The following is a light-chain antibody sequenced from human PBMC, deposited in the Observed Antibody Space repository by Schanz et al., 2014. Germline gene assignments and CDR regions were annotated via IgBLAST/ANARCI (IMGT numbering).Light chain of an antibody. CDR1: SSNIGAGYD. J-gene: IGLJ1*01. V-gene: IGLV1-40*01. Sequence: QSVLTQPPSVSGAPGQRVTISCSGSSSNIGAGYDVHWYQQLPGTAPKLLIYDNNSRPSGVPDRFSGSKSGTSASLAISGLRSEDEADYYCSSYAASNTAYVFGTGTKLTVL. CDR2: DNN. CDR3: SSYAASNTAYV.